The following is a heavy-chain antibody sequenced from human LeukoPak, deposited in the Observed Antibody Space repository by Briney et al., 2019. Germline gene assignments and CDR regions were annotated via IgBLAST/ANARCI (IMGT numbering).Heavy chain of an antibody. CDR1: GFTFSSYW. CDR3: ARSGFGELLEDY. J-gene: IGHJ4*02. V-gene: IGHV3-74*01. D-gene: IGHD3-10*01. CDR2: INSDGSST. Sequence: GGSLRLSCAASGFTFSSYWMHWVRQAPGKGLVWVSRINSDGSSTSYADSVKGRFTISRDNAKNTLYLQMNSLRAEDTAVYYCARSGFGELLEDYWGQGTLVTVSS.